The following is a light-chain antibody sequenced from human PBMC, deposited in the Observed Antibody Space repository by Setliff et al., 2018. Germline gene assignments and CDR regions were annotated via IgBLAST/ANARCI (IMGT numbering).Light chain of an antibody. CDR1: QGISSH. CDR3: QQVNSYPIT. Sequence: DIQLTQSPSFLSASVGDRITITCRASQGISSHLAWYQQNPDKAPKLLIYAASTLQSGVPSRFSGSGSGTEFTLTINSLQPEDFATYYCQQVNSYPITFGQGTRLEIK. V-gene: IGKV1-9*01. J-gene: IGKJ5*01. CDR2: AAS.